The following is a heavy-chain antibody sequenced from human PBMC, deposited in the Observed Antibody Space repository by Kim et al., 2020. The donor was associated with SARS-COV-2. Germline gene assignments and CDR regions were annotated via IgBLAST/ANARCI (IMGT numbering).Heavy chain of an antibody. Sequence: GALRLSCAASGFTFSSYAMSWVRQAPGKGLEWVSAISGSGGSTYYADSVKGRFTISRDNSKNTLYLKMNSLRAEDTDVYYCAKVRARLLGYYYYGMDVWGQGTTVTVSS. V-gene: IGHV3-23*01. CDR2: ISGSGGST. CDR1: GFTFSSYA. J-gene: IGHJ6*02. CDR3: AKVRARLLGYYYYGMDV. D-gene: IGHD2-8*02.